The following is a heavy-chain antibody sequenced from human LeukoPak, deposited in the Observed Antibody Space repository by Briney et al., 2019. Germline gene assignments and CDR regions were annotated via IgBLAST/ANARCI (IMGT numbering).Heavy chain of an antibody. J-gene: IGHJ3*02. CDR1: GFTFSSYG. CDR2: IRYDGSNK. D-gene: IGHD1-26*01. CDR3: AKVGATRSYI. V-gene: IGHV3-30*02. Sequence: GGSLRLSCAASGFTFSSYGMHWVRQAPGKGLEWVAFIRYDGSNKYYADSVKGRFTVSRDNSKNTLYLQMNSLRAEDTDVYYCAKVGATRSYIWGQGTMVTVSS.